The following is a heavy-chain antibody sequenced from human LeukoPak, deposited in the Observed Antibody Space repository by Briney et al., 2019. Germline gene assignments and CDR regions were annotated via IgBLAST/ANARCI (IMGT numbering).Heavy chain of an antibody. CDR2: ISAYNGDT. D-gene: IGHD3-22*01. CDR1: GYTFTSYG. J-gene: IGHJ4*02. CDR3: ARTYDSSGYYEGWYFDY. Sequence: GASVKVSCKASGYTFTSYGISWVRQAPGQGLEWMGWISAYNGDTNYAQKFQGRVTMTTDTSTSTAYMELRSLRSDDTAVYYCARTYDSSGYYEGWYFDYWGQGTLVTVSS. V-gene: IGHV1-18*01.